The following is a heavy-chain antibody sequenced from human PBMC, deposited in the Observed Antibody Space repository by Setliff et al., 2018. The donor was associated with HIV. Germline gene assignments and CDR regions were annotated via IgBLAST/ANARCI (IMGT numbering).Heavy chain of an antibody. V-gene: IGHV4-39*07. CDR1: GASIGSANYY. D-gene: IGHD3-10*01. Sequence: PSETLSLTCTVSGASIGSANYYWGWFRQPPGKGLEWIGEIYHSGSTNYNPSLQSRVTMSIDKSKNQFSLKVSSVTAADTAVYYCATYADRESNRFDPWGQGILVTVSS. J-gene: IGHJ5*02. CDR3: ATYADRESNRFDP. CDR2: IYHSGST.